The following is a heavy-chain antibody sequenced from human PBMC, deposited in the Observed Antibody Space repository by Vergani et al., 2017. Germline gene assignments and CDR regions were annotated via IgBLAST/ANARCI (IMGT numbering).Heavy chain of an antibody. Sequence: EVQLLESGGGLVQPGGSLRLSCAASGFTFSSYAMSWVRQATGKGLEWVSAISGSGGSTYYADSVKGRFTISSDNSKNTMYLQMNSLRAEDTAVYYCAKSPSSIADAFDIWGQGTMVTVSS. J-gene: IGHJ3*02. CDR2: ISGSGGST. V-gene: IGHV3-23*01. CDR1: GFTFSSYA. CDR3: AKSPSSIADAFDI.